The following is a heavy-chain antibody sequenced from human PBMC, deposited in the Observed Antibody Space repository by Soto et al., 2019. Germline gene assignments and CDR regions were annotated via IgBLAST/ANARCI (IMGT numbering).Heavy chain of an antibody. D-gene: IGHD4-17*01. CDR1: GFTFSSYS. Sequence: EVQLVESGGGLVKPGGSLRLSCAASGFTFSSYSMNWVRQAPGKGLEWVSSISSSSSYIYYADSVKGRCTISRDNAKNSLYLQMNSLRAEDTAVYYCARELTGYGDYVGIYYGMDVWGQGTTVTVSS. CDR3: ARELTGYGDYVGIYYGMDV. CDR2: ISSSSSYI. V-gene: IGHV3-21*01. J-gene: IGHJ6*02.